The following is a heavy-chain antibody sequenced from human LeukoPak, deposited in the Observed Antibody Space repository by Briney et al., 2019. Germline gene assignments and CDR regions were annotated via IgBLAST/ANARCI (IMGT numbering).Heavy chain of an antibody. CDR3: ARIYYYGSGSGEY. V-gene: IGHV3-11*04. CDR1: GFTFRDYY. J-gene: IGHJ4*02. CDR2: LISTGATV. Sequence: GGSLRLSCAASGFTFRDYYFSWIRQAPGKGLECISHLISTGATVIYADSVKRRFTISRDDTKNSLYLQMNSLRAEDTAVYYCARIYYYGSGSGEYWGQGTLVTVSS. D-gene: IGHD3-10*01.